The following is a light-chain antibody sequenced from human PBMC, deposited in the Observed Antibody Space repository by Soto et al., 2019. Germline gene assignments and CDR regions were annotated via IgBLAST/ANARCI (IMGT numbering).Light chain of an antibody. CDR2: GSS. V-gene: IGKV3-20*01. CDR3: QQYGSSPPLT. CDR1: QSVSSSY. J-gene: IGKJ4*01. Sequence: EIVLTQSPGTLSLSPGERATLSCRASQSVSSSYLAWYQQKPGQAPRLLIYGSSSRATGIPDRFSGSGSGTDFTLNIRRLEPEDFAVYYCQQYGSSPPLTFGGGTKVEIK.